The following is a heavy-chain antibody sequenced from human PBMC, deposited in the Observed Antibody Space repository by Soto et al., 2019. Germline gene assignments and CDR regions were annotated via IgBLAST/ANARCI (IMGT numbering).Heavy chain of an antibody. Sequence: ASVKGSCKASGYTFTSYYMHWVRQAPGQGLEWMGIINPSGGSTSYAQKFQGRVTMTRDTSTSTVYMELSSLRSEDTAVYYCARRLLVPAHYYYYGMDVWGQGTTVTVSS. J-gene: IGHJ6*02. CDR2: INPSGGST. CDR3: ARRLLVPAHYYYYGMDV. CDR1: GYTFTSYY. D-gene: IGHD6-13*01. V-gene: IGHV1-46*01.